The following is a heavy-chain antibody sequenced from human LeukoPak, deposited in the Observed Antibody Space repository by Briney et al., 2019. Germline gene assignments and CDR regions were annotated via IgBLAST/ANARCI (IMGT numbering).Heavy chain of an antibody. CDR1: GFTFSSYW. J-gene: IGHJ6*02. CDR3: ARGAGAVAGHYYYYGVDV. Sequence: GGSLRLSCAASGFTFSSYWMSWVRQAPGKGLEWVANIKQDGSEKYYVDSVKGRFTISRDNAKNSLYLQMNSLRAEDTAVYYCARGAGAVAGHYYYYGVDVWGQGTTVTVSS. D-gene: IGHD6-19*01. V-gene: IGHV3-7*01. CDR2: IKQDGSEK.